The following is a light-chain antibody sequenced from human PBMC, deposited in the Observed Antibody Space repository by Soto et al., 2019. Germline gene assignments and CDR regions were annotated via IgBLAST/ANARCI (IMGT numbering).Light chain of an antibody. V-gene: IGKV3-11*01. Sequence: EIVLTQSPVTLSLSPGERATLSCRASQSVSSYLAWYQQKPGQAPRLLIYDTSNWATGIPARFSGSGSGTDFTLTISSLEPEDFAVYYCQQRHSWPWTFGQGTKVEIK. CDR2: DTS. J-gene: IGKJ1*01. CDR3: QQRHSWPWT. CDR1: QSVSSY.